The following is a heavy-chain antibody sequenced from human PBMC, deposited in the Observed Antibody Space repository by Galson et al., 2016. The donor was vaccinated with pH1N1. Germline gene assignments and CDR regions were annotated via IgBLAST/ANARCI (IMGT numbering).Heavy chain of an antibody. V-gene: IGHV6-1*01. D-gene: IGHD3-22*01. CDR3: ARSEYYYDSSVYRHDTFDI. CDR1: GDSVSSNSAA. J-gene: IGHJ3*02. Sequence: CAISGDSVSSNSAAWNWIRQSPSRGLEWLGRTCYRSKWYNDYGVSVKSRITINPDTSKNQFSLQLNSVTPEDTAVYYCARSEYYYDSSVYRHDTFDIWGQGRTVTVSS. CDR2: TCYRSKWYN.